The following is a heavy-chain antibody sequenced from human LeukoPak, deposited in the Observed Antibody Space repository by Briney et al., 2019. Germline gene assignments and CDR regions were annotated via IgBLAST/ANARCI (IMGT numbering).Heavy chain of an antibody. V-gene: IGHV4-59*01. CDR1: GGSISSYY. CDR3: ARERSKIVGSTYYYYCMDV. J-gene: IGHJ6*02. Sequence: SETLCLTCTVSGGSISSYYWSWIRQPPGKGLEWIGYIYYSGGTNYNPSLKSRVTISVDASKKQFFLKLSSVTAADTDVYYCARERSKIVGSTYYYYCMDVWGQGTTVTVSS. D-gene: IGHD1-26*01. CDR2: IYYSGGT.